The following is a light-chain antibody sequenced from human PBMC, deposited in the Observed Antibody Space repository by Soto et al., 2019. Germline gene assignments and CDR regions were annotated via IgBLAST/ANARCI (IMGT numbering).Light chain of an antibody. CDR3: QQYETSPLWT. CDR2: GAS. J-gene: IGKJ1*01. Sequence: EIVLTQSPGTLSLSPGERATLSCRASQSVSSSYLAWYQQKPGQAPRLLIYGASSRATGIPDRLSGSGSGPDFTLTISRLEPEDFAVYYCQQYETSPLWTFGQGTKVEIK. V-gene: IGKV3-20*01. CDR1: QSVSSSY.